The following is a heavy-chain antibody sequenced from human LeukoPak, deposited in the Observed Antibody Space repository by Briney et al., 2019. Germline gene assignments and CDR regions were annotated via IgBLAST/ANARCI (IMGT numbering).Heavy chain of an antibody. V-gene: IGHV3-23*01. D-gene: IGHD7-27*01. CDR2: ISPSGDIT. Sequence: GGSLRFSCAASGFTFSTYGMNWVRQAPGKGLEWVSGISPSGDITYYADSVMGRFSISRDNPKSTVPLQMSSLRAEDTALYYCVRDLHWGGFDVWGQGTMVTVSS. J-gene: IGHJ3*01. CDR1: GFTFSTYG. CDR3: VRDLHWGGFDV.